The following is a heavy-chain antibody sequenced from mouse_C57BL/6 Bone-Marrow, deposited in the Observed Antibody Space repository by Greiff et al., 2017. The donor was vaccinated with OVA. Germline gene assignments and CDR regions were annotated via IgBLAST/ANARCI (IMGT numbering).Heavy chain of an antibody. CDR3: ARGLRPRAMDY. D-gene: IGHD3-2*02. CDR2: IYPGDGDT. V-gene: IGHV1-82*01. J-gene: IGHJ4*01. Sequence: VQLQQSGPELVKPGASVKISCKASGYAFSSSWMNWVKQRPGKGLEWIGRIYPGDGDTNYKGKFKGKATLTADKSSSTAYMQLSSLTSEDSAVSFCARGLRPRAMDYWGQGTSVTVSS. CDR1: GYAFSSSW.